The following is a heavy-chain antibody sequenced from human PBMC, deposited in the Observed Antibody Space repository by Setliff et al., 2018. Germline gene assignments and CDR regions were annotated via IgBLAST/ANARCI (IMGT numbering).Heavy chain of an antibody. CDR2: IYPGDYDT. CDR3: ARVVGADGIGIDY. D-gene: IGHD2-15*01. Sequence: GESLKISCKASGYSFTTYWIAWVRQMPGKGLEWMGVIYPGDYDTRYSPSFQDQVTFSADKSISTAYLQWSSLKASGTATYYCARVVGADGIGIDYWGQGTVVTVSS. J-gene: IGHJ4*02. CDR1: GYSFTTYW. V-gene: IGHV5-51*01.